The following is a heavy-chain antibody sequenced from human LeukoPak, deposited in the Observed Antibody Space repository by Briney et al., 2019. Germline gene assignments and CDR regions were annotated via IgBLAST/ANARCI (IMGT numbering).Heavy chain of an antibody. J-gene: IGHJ4*02. V-gene: IGHV4-61*02. CDR2: IYTSGST. Sequence: TLSLTCAVYGGSISSGSYYWSWIRQPAGKGLEWIGRIYTSGSTNYNPSLKSRVTISLDTSENHFSLKLSSVTAADTAVYYCARVTTGGYYNYWGQGTLVTVSS. D-gene: IGHD3-22*01. CDR3: ARVTTGGYYNY. CDR1: GGSISSGSYY.